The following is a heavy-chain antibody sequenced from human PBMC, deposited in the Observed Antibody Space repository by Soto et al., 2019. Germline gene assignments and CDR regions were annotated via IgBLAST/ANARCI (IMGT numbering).Heavy chain of an antibody. J-gene: IGHJ3*01. CDR3: ARSPVGDAFNV. V-gene: IGHV3-21*01. Sequence: EVQRVESGGGLVKPGGSLRLSCAASGFTFSSYSMNWVRQAPGKGLEWVSSISSGSDYIFYADSVKGRFTISRDNAKNSLFLQMNSLTAEDTAVYYCARSPVGDAFNVWGQGTVVTVSS. CDR1: GFTFSSYS. CDR2: ISSGSDYI.